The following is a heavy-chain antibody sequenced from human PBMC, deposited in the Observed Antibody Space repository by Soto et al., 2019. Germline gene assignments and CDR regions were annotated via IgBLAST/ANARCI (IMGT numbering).Heavy chain of an antibody. J-gene: IGHJ6*02. Sequence: ASVKVSCKASGGTFSSYAISWVRQATGQGLEWMGWMNPNSGNTGYAQKFQGRVTMTRSTSISTAYMELNSLRSEDTAVYYCARGLYCITSSCSRPYYNFGMDVWGQGTTVTVSS. CDR3: ARGLYCITSSCSRPYYNFGMDV. CDR1: GGTFSSYA. D-gene: IGHD2-2*01. CDR2: MNPNSGNT. V-gene: IGHV1-8*02.